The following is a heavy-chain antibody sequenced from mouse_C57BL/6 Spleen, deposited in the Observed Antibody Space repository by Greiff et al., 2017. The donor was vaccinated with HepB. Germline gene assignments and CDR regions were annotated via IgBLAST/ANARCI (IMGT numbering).Heavy chain of an antibody. Sequence: QVQLQQSGAELARPGASVKLSCKASGYTFTSYGISWVKQRTGQGLEWIGEIYPRSGNTYYNEKFKGKATLTADKSSSTAYMELRSLTSEDSAVYFCATNHDYYGSSDWYFDDWGTGTTVTVSS. D-gene: IGHD1-1*01. CDR1: GYTFTSYG. CDR3: ATNHDYYGSSDWYFDD. CDR2: IYPRSGNT. J-gene: IGHJ1*03. V-gene: IGHV1-81*01.